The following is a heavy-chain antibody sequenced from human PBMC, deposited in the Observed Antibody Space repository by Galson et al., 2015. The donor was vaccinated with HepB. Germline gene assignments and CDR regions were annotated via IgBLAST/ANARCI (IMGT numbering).Heavy chain of an antibody. J-gene: IGHJ4*02. V-gene: IGHV1-2*02. CDR3: AAEHCSGASGDSCLKAFAY. CDR1: GDTLTGYY. Sequence: SVKVSCKASGDTLTGYYMHWMRQDPGQGLEWIGGTNPNSGRTKYVQKVQDRVTVTRDTPTKTVYMELTRLTSDDTAVYYCAAEHCSGASGDSCLKAFAYWGQGTLVTVSS. D-gene: IGHD2-15*01. CDR2: TNPNSGRT.